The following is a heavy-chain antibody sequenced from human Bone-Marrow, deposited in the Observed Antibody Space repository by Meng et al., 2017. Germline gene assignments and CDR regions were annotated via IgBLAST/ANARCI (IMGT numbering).Heavy chain of an antibody. CDR2: IWYDGSNK. D-gene: IGHD3-22*01. CDR1: GFTFSSYG. J-gene: IGHJ4*02. Sequence: GGSLRLSCAASGFTFSSYGMHWVRQAPGKGLEWVAVIWYDGSNKYYADSVKGRFTISRDNSKNTLYLQMNSLRAEDTAVYYCARDFQYYYDSSGYDYWGQGTLVTV. V-gene: IGHV3-33*01. CDR3: ARDFQYYYDSSGYDY.